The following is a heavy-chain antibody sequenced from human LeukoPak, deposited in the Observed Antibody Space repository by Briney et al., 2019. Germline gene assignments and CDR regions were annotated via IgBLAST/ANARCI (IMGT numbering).Heavy chain of an antibody. CDR2: INAGNGNT. Sequence: ASVKVSCKASGDTFTSYAMHWVRQAPGQRLEWMGWINAGNGNTKYSQKFQGRVTITRDTSASTAYMELSSLRSEDTAVYYCARDFEVVATGSWFDPWGQGTLVTVSS. CDR1: GDTFTSYA. V-gene: IGHV1-3*01. D-gene: IGHD5-12*01. CDR3: ARDFEVVATGSWFDP. J-gene: IGHJ5*02.